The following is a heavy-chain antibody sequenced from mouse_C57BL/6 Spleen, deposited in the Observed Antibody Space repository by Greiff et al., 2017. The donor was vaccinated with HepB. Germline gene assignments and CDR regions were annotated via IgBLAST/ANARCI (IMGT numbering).Heavy chain of an antibody. CDR3: ARDNYYGSSSYAMDY. J-gene: IGHJ4*01. D-gene: IGHD1-1*01. Sequence: QVQLQQSGPELVKPGASVKISCKASGYAFSSSWMNWVKQRPGKGLEWIGRIYPGDGDTNYNGKFKGKATLTADKSSSTAYMQLSSLTSEDSAVYFCARDNYYGSSSYAMDYWGQGTSVTVSS. CDR2: IYPGDGDT. V-gene: IGHV1-82*01. CDR1: GYAFSSSW.